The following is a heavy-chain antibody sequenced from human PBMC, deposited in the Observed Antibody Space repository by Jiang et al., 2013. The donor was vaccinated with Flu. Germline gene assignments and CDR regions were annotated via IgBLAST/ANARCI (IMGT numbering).Heavy chain of an antibody. CDR3: ASTDFWSGYPKRLFHY. V-gene: IGHV4-34*01. Sequence: LLKPSETLSLTCAVYGASFSGYYWTWIRQPPGKGLEWIGEINHSGNTNYNPSLKSRVTISVDMSKNQFSLKVSSVTAADTAVYYCASTDFWSGYPKRLFHYWGQGILVTASS. D-gene: IGHD3-3*01. CDR2: INHSGNT. CDR1: GASFSGYY. J-gene: IGHJ4*02.